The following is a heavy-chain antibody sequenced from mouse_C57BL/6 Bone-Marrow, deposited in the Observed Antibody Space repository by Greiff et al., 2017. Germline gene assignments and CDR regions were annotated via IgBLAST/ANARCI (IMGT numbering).Heavy chain of an antibody. CDR3: ARGGTTGFAY. CDR2: INPGSGGT. D-gene: IGHD1-1*01. V-gene: IGHV1-54*01. J-gene: IGHJ3*01. Sequence: QVQLQQSGAELVRPGTSVKVSCKASGYAFTNYLIEWVKQRPGQGLEWIGVINPGSGGTNYNEKFKGKATLTADKSSSTAYMQLSSLTSEDSAVYFCARGGTTGFAYWGQGTLVTDSA. CDR1: GYAFTNYL.